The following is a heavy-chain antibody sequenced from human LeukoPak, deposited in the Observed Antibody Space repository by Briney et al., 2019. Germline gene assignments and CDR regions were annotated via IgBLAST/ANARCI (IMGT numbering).Heavy chain of an antibody. Sequence: GESLKISCKGSGYSFTSYWIGWVRQMPGKGLEWMGIIYPGDSDTRYSPSFQGQVTISADKSISTAYLQWSSLKASDTAMYYCASPQLGSGKEYGMYGVFGYWGRGTLVTVSS. CDR3: ASPQLGSGKEYGMYGVFGY. CDR2: IYPGDSDT. CDR1: GYSFTSYW. J-gene: IGHJ4*02. D-gene: IGHD1-26*01. V-gene: IGHV5-51*01.